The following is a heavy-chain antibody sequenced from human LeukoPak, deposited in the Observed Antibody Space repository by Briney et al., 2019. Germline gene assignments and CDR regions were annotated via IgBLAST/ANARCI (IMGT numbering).Heavy chain of an antibody. J-gene: IGHJ4*02. V-gene: IGHV3-30*07. CDR1: GFTFSSYA. CDR2: ISYDGSNK. CDR3: AKGKVSDS. Sequence: PGGSLRLSCAASGFTFSSYAMHWVRQAPGKGLEWVAVISYDGSNKYYADSVEGRFTISRDNSNNTLYLQMNSLRAEDTAVYYCAKGKVSDSWGQGTLVTVSS. D-gene: IGHD3-10*01.